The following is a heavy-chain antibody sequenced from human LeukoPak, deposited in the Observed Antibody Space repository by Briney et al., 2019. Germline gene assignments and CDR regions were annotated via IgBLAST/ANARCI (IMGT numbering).Heavy chain of an antibody. CDR2: IIPIFGTA. Sequence: ASVKVSCKASGGTFSSYAISWVRQAPGQGLEWMGGIIPIFGTANYAQKFQGRVTITADKSTSTAYMELSSLRSEDTAVYYCARERGYSYGPDLDYWGQGTLVTVSS. V-gene: IGHV1-69*06. D-gene: IGHD5-18*01. J-gene: IGHJ4*02. CDR3: ARERGYSYGPDLDY. CDR1: GGTFSSYA.